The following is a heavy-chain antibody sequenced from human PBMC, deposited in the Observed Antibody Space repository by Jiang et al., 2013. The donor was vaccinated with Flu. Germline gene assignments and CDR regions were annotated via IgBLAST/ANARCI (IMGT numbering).Heavy chain of an antibody. V-gene: IGHV3-15*07. D-gene: IGHD3-16*01. CDR1: GFTFSNAW. CDR2: IKSKTDGGTT. J-gene: IGHJ6*02. Sequence: VQLLESGGGLVKPGGSLRLSCAASGFTFSNAWMNWVRQAPGKGLEWVGRIKSKTDGGTTDYAAPVKGRFTISRDDSKNTLYLQMNSLKTEDTAVYYCTTDTGGYYYGMDVWGQGTTVTVSS. CDR3: TTDTGGYYYGMDV.